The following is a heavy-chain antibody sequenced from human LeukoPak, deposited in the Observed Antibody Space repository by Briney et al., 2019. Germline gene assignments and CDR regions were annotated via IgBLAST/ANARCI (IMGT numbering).Heavy chain of an antibody. CDR1: GYTFTSYH. D-gene: IGHD2-2*01. V-gene: IGHV1-46*01. J-gene: IGHJ4*02. CDR3: VREDAHTYYFDF. Sequence: ASVKVSCKTSGYTFTSYHMHWVRQAPGQGLEWVAIIKSTGDTTVYAQKFQGRVTVTRDTSTSTVYMDLSSLSSEDTAVYYCVREDAHTYYFDFWSPGTLVTVSS. CDR2: IKSTGDTT.